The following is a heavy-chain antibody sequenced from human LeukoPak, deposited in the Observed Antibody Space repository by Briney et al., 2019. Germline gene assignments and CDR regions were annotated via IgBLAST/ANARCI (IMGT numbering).Heavy chain of an antibody. J-gene: IGHJ5*02. D-gene: IGHD3-10*01. CDR3: ARDTGRSGSRGWSDP. CDR1: GFTFSSYA. V-gene: IGHV3-30-3*01. Sequence: GRSLRLSCAASGFTFSSYAMHWVRQAPGKGLEWVAVISYDGSNKYYADSVKGRFTISRDNSKNTLCLQMNSLRAEDTAVYYCARDTGRSGSRGWSDPWGQGTLVTVSS. CDR2: ISYDGSNK.